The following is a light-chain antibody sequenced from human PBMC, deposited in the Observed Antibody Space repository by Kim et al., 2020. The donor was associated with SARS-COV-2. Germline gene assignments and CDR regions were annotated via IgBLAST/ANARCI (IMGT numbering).Light chain of an antibody. V-gene: IGLV2-23*02. J-gene: IGLJ2*01. CDR3: CSYAGPYTVI. CDR2: DVN. Sequence: QSITISNTGTRDDVGSYNFDTWYQHHPGKAPKLIIYDVNKRPSGISARFSGSKSANTASLTISELHAEDEGDYYCCSYAGPYTVIFGGGTQLTVL. CDR1: RDDVGSYNF.